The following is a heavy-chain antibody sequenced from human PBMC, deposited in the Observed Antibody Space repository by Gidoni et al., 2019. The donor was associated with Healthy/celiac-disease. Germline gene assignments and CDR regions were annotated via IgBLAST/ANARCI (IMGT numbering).Heavy chain of an antibody. Sequence: QLQLQESGPGLVKPSETMSLTCTVSGGSISSSSYYWGWIRQPPGKGLAWIGSIYYSGSTYYNPSLKSRVTISVDTSKNQFSLKLSSVTAADTAVYYCARGGEYCSGGSCYSIDYWGQGTLVTVSS. CDR2: IYYSGST. J-gene: IGHJ4*02. D-gene: IGHD2-15*01. V-gene: IGHV4-39*01. CDR1: GGSISSSSYY. CDR3: ARGGEYCSGGSCYSIDY.